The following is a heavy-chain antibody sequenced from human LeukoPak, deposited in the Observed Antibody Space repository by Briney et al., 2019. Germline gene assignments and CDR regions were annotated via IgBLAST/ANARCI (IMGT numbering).Heavy chain of an antibody. V-gene: IGHV4-34*01. J-gene: IGHJ5*02. CDR2: INHSGST. CDR3: ARGLYNLPTGFDP. Sequence: SETLSLTCAVYGGSFSGYYWSWIRQPPGKGLEWIGEINHSGSTNYSPSLKSRVTISVDTSKNQFSLKLSSVTAADTAVYYCARGLYNLPTGFDPWGQGTLVTVSS. CDR1: GGSFSGYY. D-gene: IGHD1-1*01.